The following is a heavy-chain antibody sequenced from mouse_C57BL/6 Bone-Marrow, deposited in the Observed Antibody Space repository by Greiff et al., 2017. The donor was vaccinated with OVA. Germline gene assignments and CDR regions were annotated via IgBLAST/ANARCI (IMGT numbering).Heavy chain of an antibody. CDR1: GYTFTSYW. CDR2: IYPSDSET. Sequence: QVQLQQPGAELVRPGSSVKLSCKASGYTFTSYWMDWVKQRPGQGLEWIGNIYPSDSETHYNQKFKDKATLTVDKSSSTAYMQLSSLTSEDSAVYYCARKTIVKDWYFDVWGTGTTVTVSS. CDR3: ARKTIVKDWYFDV. V-gene: IGHV1-61*01. J-gene: IGHJ1*03. D-gene: IGHD2-5*01.